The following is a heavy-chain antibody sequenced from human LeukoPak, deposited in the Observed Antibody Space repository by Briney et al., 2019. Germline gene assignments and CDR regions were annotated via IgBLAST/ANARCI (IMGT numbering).Heavy chain of an antibody. CDR1: GFTFSSYA. CDR3: ARDHRGRWLQSIDY. CDR2: ISYDGSNK. V-gene: IGHV3-30-3*01. D-gene: IGHD5-24*01. J-gene: IGHJ4*02. Sequence: GGSLRLSCAASGFTFSSYAMHWVRQAPGKGLEWVAVISYDGSNKYYADSVKGRFTISRDNSKNTLYLQMNSLRAEDTAVYYCARDHRGRWLQSIDYWGQGTLVTVSS.